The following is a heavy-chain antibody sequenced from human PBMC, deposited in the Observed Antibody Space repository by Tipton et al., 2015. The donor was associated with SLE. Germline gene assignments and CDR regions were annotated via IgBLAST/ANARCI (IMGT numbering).Heavy chain of an antibody. Sequence: LRLSCTVYGGSFSDYYWSWIRQSPGKGLEWIGEIINGGSTNYNPSLKCRVTMSIDTSKNQFSLKLTSVTAADTAVYYCARVSAWYYFDTWGQGTLVTVSS. CDR2: IINGGST. D-gene: IGHD6-19*01. J-gene: IGHJ4*02. CDR1: GGSFSDYY. V-gene: IGHV4-34*12. CDR3: ARVSAWYYFDT.